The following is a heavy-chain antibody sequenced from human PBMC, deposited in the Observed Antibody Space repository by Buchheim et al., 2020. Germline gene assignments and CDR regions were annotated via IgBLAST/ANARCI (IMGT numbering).Heavy chain of an antibody. V-gene: IGHV4-34*01. Sequence: QVQLQQWGAGLLKPSETLSLTCAVYGGSFSGYYWSWIRQPPGKGLEWIGEINHSGSTNYNPSLKSRVTISVDTSKNQFSLKLSSVTAADTAVYYCARGPILRGGRLDYWGQETL. CDR2: INHSGST. CDR3: ARGPILRGGRLDY. CDR1: GGSFSGYY. J-gene: IGHJ4*02. D-gene: IGHD2/OR15-2a*01.